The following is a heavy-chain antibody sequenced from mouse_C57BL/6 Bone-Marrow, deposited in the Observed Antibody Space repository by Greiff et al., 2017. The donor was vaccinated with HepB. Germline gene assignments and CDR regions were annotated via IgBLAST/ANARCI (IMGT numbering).Heavy chain of an antibody. CDR1: GYTFTSYW. CDR3: TRSLYDGYYEGFAY. D-gene: IGHD2-3*01. Sequence: VQLQQSGTVLARPGASVKMSCKTSGYTFTSYWMHWVKQRPGQGLEWIGAIYPGNSDTSYNQKFKGKAKLTAVTSASTAYMELSSLTNEDSAVYYCTRSLYDGYYEGFAYWGQGTLVTVSA. J-gene: IGHJ3*01. CDR2: IYPGNSDT. V-gene: IGHV1-5*01.